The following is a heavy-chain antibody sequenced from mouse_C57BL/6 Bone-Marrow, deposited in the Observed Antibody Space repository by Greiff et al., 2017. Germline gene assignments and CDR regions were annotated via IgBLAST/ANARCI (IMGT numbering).Heavy chain of an antibody. CDR2: IDPSDSYT. D-gene: IGHD2-4*01. Sequence: QVQLQQPGAELVKPGASVKLSCKASGYTFTSYWMQWVKQRPGQGLEWIGEIDPSDSYTNYNQKFKGKATLTVDTSSSTAYMQLSSLTSEDSAVYYCARAGDYDGDWFAYWGQGTLVTVSA. CDR1: GYTFTSYW. CDR3: ARAGDYDGDWFAY. V-gene: IGHV1-50*01. J-gene: IGHJ3*01.